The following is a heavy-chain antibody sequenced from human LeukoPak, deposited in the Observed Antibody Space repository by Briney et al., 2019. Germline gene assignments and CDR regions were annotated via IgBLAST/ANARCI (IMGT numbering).Heavy chain of an antibody. CDR1: GAFSSRFY. D-gene: IGHD2/OR15-2a*01. V-gene: IGHV4-59*13. Sequence: PSETLSLTCTVSGAFSSRFYWSWVRQSPGKGLEWIGNIFFSGHSNYNPSLTGRVTISPDTSKSQFSLKMTSVTAADTALYYCARIDPFGYFDQWGQGTLVTVSS. CDR3: ARIDPFGYFDQ. J-gene: IGHJ4*02. CDR2: IFFSGHS.